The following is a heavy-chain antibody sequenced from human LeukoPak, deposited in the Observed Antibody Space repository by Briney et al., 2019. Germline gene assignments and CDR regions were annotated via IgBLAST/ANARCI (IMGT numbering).Heavy chain of an antibody. CDR2: ISSSGSII. V-gene: IGHV3-48*03. CDR1: GFTFSSYE. CDR3: ARDGDSGSYYSF. Sequence: PGGSLRLSCAASGFTFSSYEMNWVRQAPGKGLEWTSYISSSGSIIYYADSVKGRFTISRDNARNSLYLQMNSLRAEDTAVYYCARDGDSGSYYSFWGQGTLVTVSS. J-gene: IGHJ4*02. D-gene: IGHD1-26*01.